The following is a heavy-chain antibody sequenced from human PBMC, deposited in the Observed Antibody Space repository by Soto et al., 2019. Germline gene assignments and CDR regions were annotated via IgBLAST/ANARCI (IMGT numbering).Heavy chain of an antibody. Sequence: SETLSLTCAISGDSVSSNSAAWTWIRQSPSRGLEWLGRTYYRSKWYNDYAPSVKSRITFNPDTSKNQFSLQLSSVTPEDAAVYFCARVERVNCMDFWAQGTTVTVSS. V-gene: IGHV6-1*01. CDR3: ARVERVNCMDF. CDR2: TYYRSKWYN. CDR1: GDSVSSNSAA. D-gene: IGHD1-7*01. J-gene: IGHJ6*02.